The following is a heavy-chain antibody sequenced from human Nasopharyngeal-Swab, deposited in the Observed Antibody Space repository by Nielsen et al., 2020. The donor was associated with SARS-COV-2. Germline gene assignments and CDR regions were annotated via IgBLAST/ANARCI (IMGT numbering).Heavy chain of an antibody. V-gene: IGHV1-69*10. Sequence: SVKVSCKASGGTFSSYAISWVRQAPGQGLEWMGGIIPILGIANYAQKFQGRVTITADKSTSTAYMELSSLRSEDTAVYYCARDHPYYYDSSGYLVGYFGYWGQGTLVTVSS. CDR2: IIPILGIA. CDR1: GGTFSSYA. D-gene: IGHD3-22*01. CDR3: ARDHPYYYDSSGYLVGYFGY. J-gene: IGHJ4*02.